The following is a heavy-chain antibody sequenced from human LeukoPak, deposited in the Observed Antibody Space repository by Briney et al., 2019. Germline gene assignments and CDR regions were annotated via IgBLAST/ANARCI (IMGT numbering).Heavy chain of an antibody. CDR1: RFTLSSYE. J-gene: IGHJ6*02. V-gene: IGHV3-48*03. D-gene: IGHD2/OR15-2a*01. Sequence: GGSLRLSCAASRFTLSSYEMNWVRQAPGKGLEWVSYISDGGSPIYYADSVKGRFTISRDNAKKSLYLQMNSLRAEDTALYYCARDSTTPYTFGAMDVWGQGTTVTVSS. CDR3: ARDSTTPYTFGAMDV. CDR2: ISDGGSPI.